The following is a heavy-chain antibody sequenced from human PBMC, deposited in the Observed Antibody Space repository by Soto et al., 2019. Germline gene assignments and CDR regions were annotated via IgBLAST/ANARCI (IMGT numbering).Heavy chain of an antibody. Sequence: EVQLLESGGGLVQPGGSLRLSCAASGFTFSSYAMSWVRQAPGKGLEWVSAISGSGGSTYYADPVKGRFTNSRDNSKNTLYLQRNSLRAEDTSVNYCAKDQPTGDSSGWYFWGQGTLVTVSS. CDR1: GFTFSSYA. V-gene: IGHV3-23*01. CDR3: AKDQPTGDSSGWYF. CDR2: ISGSGGST. D-gene: IGHD6-19*01. J-gene: IGHJ4*02.